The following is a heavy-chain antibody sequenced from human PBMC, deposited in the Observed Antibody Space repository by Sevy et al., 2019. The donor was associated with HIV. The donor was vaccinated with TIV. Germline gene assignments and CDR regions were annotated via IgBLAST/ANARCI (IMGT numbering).Heavy chain of an antibody. CDR3: AGYCSSTSCYSGRVGAKTWFDP. J-gene: IGHJ5*02. Sequence: GESLKISCAASGFTFSSYWMSWVRQAPGKGLEWVANIKQDGSEKYYVDSVKGRFTISRDNAKNSLYLQMNSLRAEDTAVYYCAGYCSSTSCYSGRVGAKTWFDPWGQGTLVTVSS. V-gene: IGHV3-7*01. CDR2: IKQDGSEK. D-gene: IGHD2-2*02. CDR1: GFTFSSYW.